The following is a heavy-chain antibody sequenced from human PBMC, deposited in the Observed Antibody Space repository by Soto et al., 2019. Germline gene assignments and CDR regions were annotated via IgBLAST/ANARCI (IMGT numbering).Heavy chain of an antibody. D-gene: IGHD2-21*02. J-gene: IGHJ1*01. Sequence: SVKVSCKASGGTFSSYAISWVRQAPGQGLEWMGEIIPIFGTANYAQKFQGRVTITADESTSTAYMELSSLRSEDTAVYYCARGAAVVVTAIEYFQHWGQGTLVTV. CDR2: IIPIFGTA. CDR1: GGTFSSYA. CDR3: ARGAAVVVTAIEYFQH. V-gene: IGHV1-69*13.